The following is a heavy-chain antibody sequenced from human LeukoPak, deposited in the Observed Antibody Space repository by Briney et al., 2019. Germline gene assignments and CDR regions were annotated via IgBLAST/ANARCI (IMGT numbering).Heavy chain of an antibody. CDR1: GFSLSTSGVG. D-gene: IGHD1/OR15-1a*01. CDR3: ARELDPTSTNNPHFYYHMDV. CDR2: IYYSGST. J-gene: IGHJ6*03. V-gene: IGHV4-61*08. Sequence: GSGPTLVNPTQTLTLTCTFSGFSLSTSGVGVGWIRQPPGKRLEWIGLIYYSGSTNYNPSLQSRVTISMGTSKNWFSLNLSSVTAADTAVYYCARELDPTSTNNPHFYYHMDVWGKGTTVTVSS.